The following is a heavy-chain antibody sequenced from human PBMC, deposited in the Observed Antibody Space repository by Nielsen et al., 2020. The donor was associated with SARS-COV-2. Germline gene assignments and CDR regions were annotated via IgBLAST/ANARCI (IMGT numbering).Heavy chain of an antibody. Sequence: SVKVSCKASGGTFSSYAISWVRQAPGQGLEWMGRIIPILGIANYAQKFQGRVTITADKSTSTAYMELSSLRSEDTAVYYCAREDNSGSYYEAFDIWGQGTMVTVSS. J-gene: IGHJ3*02. V-gene: IGHV1-69*04. D-gene: IGHD1-26*01. CDR1: GGTFSSYA. CDR2: IIPILGIA. CDR3: AREDNSGSYYEAFDI.